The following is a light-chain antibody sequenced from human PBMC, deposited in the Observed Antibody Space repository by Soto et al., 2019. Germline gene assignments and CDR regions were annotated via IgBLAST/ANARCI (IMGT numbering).Light chain of an antibody. CDR1: QDISTW. CDR2: AAS. CDR3: QQGRSFPFT. Sequence: DIQMTQSPSFVSASVGDRVTITCRASQDISTWLAWYHQKPGKAPKLLIYAASTLQSGVPSRFSGSGSGTDFTLTISSLQPEDFATYYCQQGRSFPFTFGPGTKVDIE. J-gene: IGKJ3*01. V-gene: IGKV1-12*01.